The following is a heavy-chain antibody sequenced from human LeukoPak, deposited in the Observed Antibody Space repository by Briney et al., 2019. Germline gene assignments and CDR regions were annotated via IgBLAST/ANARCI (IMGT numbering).Heavy chain of an antibody. CDR2: IYPDDSDT. J-gene: IGHJ4*02. V-gene: IGHV5-51*01. Sequence: GESLKISCKGYGYSFTSYWIGWLRQMPGKGLEWLGIIYPDDSDTRYSPSFQGQVTISADKSISTAYLQWSSLKASDTAMYYCARQTTEWELSDYWGQGTLVTVSS. D-gene: IGHD1-26*01. CDR1: GYSFTSYW. CDR3: ARQTTEWELSDY.